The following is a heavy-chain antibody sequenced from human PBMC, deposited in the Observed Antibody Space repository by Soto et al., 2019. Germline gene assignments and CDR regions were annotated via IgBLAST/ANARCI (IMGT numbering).Heavy chain of an antibody. CDR1: GGTFSSYA. D-gene: IGHD6-13*01. J-gene: IGHJ4*02. V-gene: IGHV1-69*13. CDR3: ARVVRAAAGTGNYFDY. CDR2: IIPIFGTA. Sequence: SVKVSCKASGGTFSSYAISWVRQAPGQGLEWMGGIIPIFGTANYAQKFQGRVTITADESTSTAYMELSSLRSEDTAVYYCARVVRAAAGTGNYFDYWGQGTLVTVSS.